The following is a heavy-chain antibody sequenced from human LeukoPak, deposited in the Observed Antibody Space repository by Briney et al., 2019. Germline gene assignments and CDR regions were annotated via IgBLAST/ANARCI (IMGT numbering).Heavy chain of an antibody. CDR3: ARHAAYIYYGMDV. CDR1: GGSFSGYY. Sequence: SETLSLTCAVYGGSFSGYYWSWIRQPPGKGLEWIGEINHSGSTNYNPSLKSRVTISVDTSKNQFSLKLSSVTAADTAVYYCARHAAYIYYGMDVWGQGTTVTVSS. V-gene: IGHV4-34*01. D-gene: IGHD2-21*01. J-gene: IGHJ6*02. CDR2: INHSGST.